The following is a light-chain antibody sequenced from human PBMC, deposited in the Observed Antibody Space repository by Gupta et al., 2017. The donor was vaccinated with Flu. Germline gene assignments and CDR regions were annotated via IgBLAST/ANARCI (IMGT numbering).Light chain of an antibody. V-gene: IGKV3-15*01. Sequence: EIVMTQSPPTLSVSPGERATLPCRASQSVSSNLAWYQQKPGQAPRLLIYGASNRATGIPSRFSGSGSGTDFTLTISSLQSEDFAVYYCQQDTNWPRTFGQGTKVEIK. J-gene: IGKJ1*01. CDR1: QSVSSN. CDR3: QQDTNWPRT. CDR2: GAS.